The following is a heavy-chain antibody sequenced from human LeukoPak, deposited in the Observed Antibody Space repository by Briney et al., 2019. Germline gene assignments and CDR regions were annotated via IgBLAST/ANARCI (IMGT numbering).Heavy chain of an antibody. J-gene: IGHJ4*02. D-gene: IGHD1-26*01. Sequence: SETLSLTCAVYGGSFSGYYWSWIRQPPGKGLEWIGEINHSGSTNYNPSLKSRVTISVDTSKNQFSLKLSSVTAADTAVYYCAREKGANVKWELPSHYYFDYWGQGTLVTVSS. CDR2: INHSGST. V-gene: IGHV4-34*01. CDR3: AREKGANVKWELPSHYYFDY. CDR1: GGSFSGYY.